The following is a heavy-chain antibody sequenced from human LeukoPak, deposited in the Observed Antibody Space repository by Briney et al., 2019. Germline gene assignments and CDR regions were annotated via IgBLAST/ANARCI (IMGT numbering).Heavy chain of an antibody. CDR2: ISSDGNNK. Sequence: GGSLRLSCVASGFTFRNYAMHWVRQAPGNGLEWVTIISSDGNNKYYADSVKGRFTISRDNAKNSLFLQMNSLRAEDTAVYYCARDGRNGYEDDYWGQGTLVTVSS. D-gene: IGHD5-12*01. J-gene: IGHJ4*02. CDR1: GFTFRNYA. V-gene: IGHV3-30-3*01. CDR3: ARDGRNGYEDDY.